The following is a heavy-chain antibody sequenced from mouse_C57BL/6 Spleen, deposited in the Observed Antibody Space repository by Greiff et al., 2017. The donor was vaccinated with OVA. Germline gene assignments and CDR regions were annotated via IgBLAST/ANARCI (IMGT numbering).Heavy chain of an antibody. J-gene: IGHJ1*03. CDR1: GYTFTDHT. CDR2: IYPRDGST. Sequence: QVQLQQSDAELVKPGASVKISCKVSGYTFTDHTIHWMKQRPEQGLEWIGYIYPRDGSTKYNEKFKGKATLTADKSSSTAYMQLNSLTSEDSAVYFCARKGDYYDYDWYFDVWGTGTTVTVSS. V-gene: IGHV1-78*01. CDR3: ARKGDYYDYDWYFDV. D-gene: IGHD2-4*01.